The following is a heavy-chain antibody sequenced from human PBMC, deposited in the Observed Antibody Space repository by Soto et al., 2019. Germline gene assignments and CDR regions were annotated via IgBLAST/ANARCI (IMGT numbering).Heavy chain of an antibody. CDR1: GFTVSSYW. J-gene: IGHJ4*02. CDR2: INSDGSST. Sequence: WGSLRISFAASGFTVSSYWMHWVRQAPGKGLVWVSRINSDGSSTSYADSVRGRFTISRDSSKNMLYLEMNSLRAEDTAVYYCARRVNGYFDYWGQGALVTVSS. V-gene: IGHV3-74*01. D-gene: IGHD2-8*01. CDR3: ARRVNGYFDY.